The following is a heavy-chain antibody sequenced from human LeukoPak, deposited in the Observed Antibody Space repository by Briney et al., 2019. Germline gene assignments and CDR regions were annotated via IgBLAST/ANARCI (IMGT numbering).Heavy chain of an antibody. Sequence: ASVKVSCKASGYTXTSYGISWVRQAPGQGLEWMGWISAYNGNTNYAQKLQGRVTMTTDTSTSTAYMELRSLRSDDTAVYYCARGGGLAVAGTRFDYWGQGTLVTVSS. J-gene: IGHJ4*02. V-gene: IGHV1-18*01. CDR2: ISAYNGNT. CDR3: ARGGGLAVAGTRFDY. CDR1: GYTXTSYG. D-gene: IGHD6-13*01.